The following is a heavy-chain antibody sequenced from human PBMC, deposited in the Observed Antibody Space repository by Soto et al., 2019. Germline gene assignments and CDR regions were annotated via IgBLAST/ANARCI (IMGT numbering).Heavy chain of an antibody. Sequence: QVQLVQSGAEVKKPGASVKVSCKASGYTFTSYDINWVRQATGQGLEWMGWMNPNSGNTGYAQKFQGRVTMTVNTSISPAYMELSSVRSEDTAVYYCARERSAAGTGWFDPWGLGSLVTVSS. CDR3: ARERSAAGTGWFDP. CDR2: MNPNSGNT. D-gene: IGHD6-13*01. J-gene: IGHJ5*02. V-gene: IGHV1-8*01. CDR1: GYTFTSYD.